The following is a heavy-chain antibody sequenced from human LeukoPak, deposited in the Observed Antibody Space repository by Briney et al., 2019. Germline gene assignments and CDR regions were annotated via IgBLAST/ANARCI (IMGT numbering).Heavy chain of an antibody. V-gene: IGHV1-69*01. CDR3: ARGGRGLAAAFDY. J-gene: IGHJ4*02. D-gene: IGHD6-13*01. Sequence: SVKLSCKASGGTFSSYAISWVRQAPGQGLEWMGGIIPIFGTANYAQKFQGRVTITADESTSTAYMELSSLRSEDTAVYYCARGGRGLAAAFDYWGQGTLVTVSS. CDR1: GGTFSSYA. CDR2: IIPIFGTA.